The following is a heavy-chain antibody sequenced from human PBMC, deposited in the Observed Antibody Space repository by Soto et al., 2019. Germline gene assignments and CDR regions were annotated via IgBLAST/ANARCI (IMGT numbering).Heavy chain of an antibody. V-gene: IGHV5-51*01. Sequence: PGESLKISCAGSVYDFATFWIGWVRQMPGKGLEWMGIIFPADSDTRYIPSFQGQVTISVDKSISTAYLQWSSLKASDTAMYYCATPYGGFDYWGQGTLVTVSS. D-gene: IGHD4-17*01. J-gene: IGHJ4*02. CDR1: VYDFATFW. CDR2: IFPADSDT. CDR3: ATPYGGFDY.